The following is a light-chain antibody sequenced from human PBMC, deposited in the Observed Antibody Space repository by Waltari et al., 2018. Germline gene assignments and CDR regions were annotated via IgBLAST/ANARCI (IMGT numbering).Light chain of an antibody. Sequence: SSELTQDPAVSVALGQTVRITCQGDSLRNYYGSLYKQKPGQAPILVMYGKHRRPSGIPDRFSGSNSGDTTYLTITGAQAEDEGDYYYNCRDSSGNLFLFGGGTKLTVL. J-gene: IGLJ3*02. CDR2: GKH. V-gene: IGLV3-19*01. CDR1: SLRNYY. CDR3: NCRDSSGNLFL.